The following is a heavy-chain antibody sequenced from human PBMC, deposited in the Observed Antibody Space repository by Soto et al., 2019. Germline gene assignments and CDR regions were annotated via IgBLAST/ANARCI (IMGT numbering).Heavy chain of an antibody. CDR1: GGTFCIYA. V-gene: IGHV1-69*13. CDR3: ARDSHRYSGYEEFFSGSYYYYGMDV. J-gene: IGHJ6*02. CDR2: IIPIFGTA. D-gene: IGHD5-12*01. Sequence: SVKVSCKSSGGTFCIYAITWVREASGQRLEWMGGIIPIFGTANYAQKFQGRVTITADESTSTAYMELSSLRSEDTAVYYCARDSHRYSGYEEFFSGSYYYYGMDVWGQGTTVTVSS.